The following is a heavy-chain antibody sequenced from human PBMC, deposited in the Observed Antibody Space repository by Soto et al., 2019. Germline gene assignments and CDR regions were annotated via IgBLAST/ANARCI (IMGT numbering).Heavy chain of an antibody. Sequence: GGSLRLSCAASGFTFSSYDMHWVRQATGKGLEWVSVIYSGGSTFYADSVRGRFTISRDNSKNTVNLQMNSLRAEDTAVYYCARDPWAADYWGQGTLVTVSS. D-gene: IGHD3-16*01. V-gene: IGHV3-66*01. J-gene: IGHJ4*02. CDR1: GFTFSSYD. CDR3: ARDPWAADY. CDR2: IYSGGST.